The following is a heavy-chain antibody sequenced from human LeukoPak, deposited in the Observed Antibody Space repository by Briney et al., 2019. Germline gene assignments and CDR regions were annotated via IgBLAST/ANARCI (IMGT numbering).Heavy chain of an antibody. CDR1: GGSISSYY. D-gene: IGHD6-19*01. Sequence: SETLSLTCTVSGGSISSYYWSWIRQPAGKGLEWIGRIYTSGSTNYNPSLKSRVTMSVDMSKNQFSLKLSSVTAADTAVYYCARDEYSSGWTVYYMDVWGKGTTVTVSS. J-gene: IGHJ6*03. CDR2: IYTSGST. CDR3: ARDEYSSGWTVYYMDV. V-gene: IGHV4-4*07.